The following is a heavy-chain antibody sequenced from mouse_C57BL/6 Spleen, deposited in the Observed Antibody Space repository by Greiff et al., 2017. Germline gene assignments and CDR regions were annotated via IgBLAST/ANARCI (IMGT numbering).Heavy chain of an antibody. CDR3: AGSIRDGYSYYYAMDY. J-gene: IGHJ4*01. Sequence: VQLQQSGPELVKPGASVKISCKASGYSFTGYYMNWVKQSPEKSLEWIGEINPSTGGTTYNQKFKAKATLTVDKSSSTAYMQLKSLTSEDSAVYYCAGSIRDGYSYYYAMDYWGQGTSVTVSS. CDR2: INPSTGGT. D-gene: IGHD2-3*01. V-gene: IGHV1-42*01. CDR1: GYSFTGYY.